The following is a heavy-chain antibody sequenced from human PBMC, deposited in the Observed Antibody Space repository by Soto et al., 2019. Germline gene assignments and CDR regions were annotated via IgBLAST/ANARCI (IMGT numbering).Heavy chain of an antibody. Sequence: PSETLSLTCAVHGGSFSGYYWTWIRQPPGKGLEWIGEINHSGGANYNPSLKSRLTLSVDTSKHQFSLKVNSVTAADTAMYYCSRGAFDDYGGDYFDYWGQGTLVTVSS. D-gene: IGHD4-17*01. CDR2: INHSGGA. J-gene: IGHJ4*02. CDR3: SRGAFDDYGGDYFDY. CDR1: GGSFSGYY. V-gene: IGHV4-34*01.